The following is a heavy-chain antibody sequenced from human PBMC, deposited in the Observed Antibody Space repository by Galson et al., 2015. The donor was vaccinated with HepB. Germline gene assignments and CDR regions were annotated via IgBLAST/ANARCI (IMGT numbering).Heavy chain of an antibody. Sequence: QSGAEVKKPGESLKISCKGSGYSFTSYWIGWVRQMPGKGLEWMGIIYPGDSDTRYSPSFQGQVTISADKSISTAYLQWSSLKASDTAMYYCARHDPQGSRGYSYGGGGDYWGQGTLVTVSS. CDR3: ARHDPQGSRGYSYGGGGDY. J-gene: IGHJ4*02. CDR1: GYSFTSYW. CDR2: IYPGDSDT. V-gene: IGHV5-51*01. D-gene: IGHD5-18*01.